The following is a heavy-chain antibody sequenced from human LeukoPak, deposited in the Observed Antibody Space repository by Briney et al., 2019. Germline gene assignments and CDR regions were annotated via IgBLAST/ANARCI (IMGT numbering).Heavy chain of an antibody. J-gene: IGHJ4*02. D-gene: IGHD3-16*01. V-gene: IGHV1-3*01. CDR2: INAGNGNT. CDR1: GYTFTNYA. CDR3: ARAPGGDY. Sequence: GAPVKVSCKASGYTFTNYAIHWVRQAPGQRLEWMGWINAGNGNTKYSQKFQGRVTITRDTSASTVYMEVSSLRSEDTAVYYCARAPGGDYWGQGTPVTVSS.